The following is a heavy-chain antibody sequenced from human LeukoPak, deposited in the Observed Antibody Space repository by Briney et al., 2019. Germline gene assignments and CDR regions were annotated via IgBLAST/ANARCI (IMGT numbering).Heavy chain of an antibody. D-gene: IGHD5-12*01. CDR2: ISATSSDI. CDR3: AKGLFSAFDNYLDS. Sequence: PGGSLRLSSAASGFDFESYIMTWGRQAPGKGLEWVSLISATSSDINYAESVRGRFTITRDNAKNSLFLQMDSLRVEDTAIYYCAKGLFSAFDNYLDSWRQGTLVTVSS. J-gene: IGHJ4*02. V-gene: IGHV3-21*04. CDR1: GFDFESYI.